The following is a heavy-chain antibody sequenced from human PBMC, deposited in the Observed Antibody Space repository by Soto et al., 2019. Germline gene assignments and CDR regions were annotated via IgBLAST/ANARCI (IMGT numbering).Heavy chain of an antibody. Sequence: GGSLRLSCAASGFTFSSYAMSWVRQAPGKGLEWVSAISGSGGSTYYADSVKGRFTISRDNSKNTLYLQMNSLRAEDTAVYYCAKWEGLVVAANFDAFDIWGQGTMVTVSS. D-gene: IGHD2-15*01. CDR2: ISGSGGST. V-gene: IGHV3-23*01. J-gene: IGHJ3*02. CDR1: GFTFSSYA. CDR3: AKWEGLVVAANFDAFDI.